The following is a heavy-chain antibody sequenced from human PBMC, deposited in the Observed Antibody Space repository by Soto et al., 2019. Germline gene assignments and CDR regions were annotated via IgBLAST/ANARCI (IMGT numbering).Heavy chain of an antibody. CDR2: ISSSSSYM. CDR3: ARDHYGSGNYYFDY. D-gene: IGHD3-10*01. CDR1: GFTFSTYS. J-gene: IGHJ4*02. V-gene: IGHV3-21*01. Sequence: EVQLVESGGGLVKPGGSLRLSCAASGFTFSTYSMNWVRQAPGKGLEWVSFISSSSSYMNYADSVKGRFTISRDNAKNSLYLHMNSLRAEDTPVYYCARDHYGSGNYYFDYWGQGTLVTVSS.